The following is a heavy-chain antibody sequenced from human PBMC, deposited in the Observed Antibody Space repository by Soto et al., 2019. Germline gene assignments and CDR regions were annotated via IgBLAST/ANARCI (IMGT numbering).Heavy chain of an antibody. CDR1: GGTFSSYA. D-gene: IGHD2-2*01. J-gene: IGHJ5*02. V-gene: IGHV1-69*13. CDR3: ARGGTYCSSKSCSGANWFDP. CDR2: IIPIFGTA. Sequence: SVKVSCKASGGTFSSYAISWVRQAPGQGLEWMGGIIPIFGTANYAQKFQGRVTITADESTSTAYMELSSLRSEDTAVYYCARGGTYCSSKSCSGANWFDPWGQGTLVTVSS.